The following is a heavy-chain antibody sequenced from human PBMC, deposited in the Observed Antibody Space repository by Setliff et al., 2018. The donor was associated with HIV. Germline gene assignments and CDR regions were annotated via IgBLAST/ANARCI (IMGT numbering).Heavy chain of an antibody. CDR1: GFTFGSYA. CDR3: AKTLPTLYPPHDYYFAMDV. D-gene: IGHD2-15*01. Sequence: GGSLRLSCAPSGFTFGSYAMSWVRQAPGKGLEWVSVISGSGDSTFYADSLKGRFTISRDNSKNTLYLQMNSLRAEGTAVYYCAKTLPTLYPPHDYYFAMDVWGQGTTVTVSS. J-gene: IGHJ6*02. V-gene: IGHV3-23*01. CDR2: ISGSGDST.